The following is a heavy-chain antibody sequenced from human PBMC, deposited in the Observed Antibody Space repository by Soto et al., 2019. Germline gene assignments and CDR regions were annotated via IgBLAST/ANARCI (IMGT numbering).Heavy chain of an antibody. CDR2: ISYDGSNK. J-gene: IGHJ6*02. CDR1: GFTFSSYG. CDR3: AKTLDTAMVTGYYYYGMDV. D-gene: IGHD5-18*01. V-gene: IGHV3-30*18. Sequence: GGSLRLSCAASGFTFSSYGMHWVRQAPGKGLEWVAVISYDGSNKYYADSVKGRFTISRDNSKNTLYLQMNSLRAEDTAVYYCAKTLDTAMVTGYYYYGMDVWGQGTTVTVSS.